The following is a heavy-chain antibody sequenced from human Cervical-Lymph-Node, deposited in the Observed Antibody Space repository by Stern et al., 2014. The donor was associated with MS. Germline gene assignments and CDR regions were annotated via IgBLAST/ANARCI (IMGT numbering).Heavy chain of an antibody. CDR3: ARDTMVRARDCFDP. Sequence: QVQLVQSGAEVKKPGASAKGSCKASGYTFTSYDINWVRQATGQGVEGKGWLNPNTGKTGHAKKFQGRGTRERKPSISTAYMELSSLRSEDTAVYSCARDTMVRARDCFDPWGQGTLVTVSS. CDR2: LNPNTGKT. V-gene: IGHV1-8*01. D-gene: IGHD3-10*01. CDR1: GYTFTSYD. J-gene: IGHJ5*02.